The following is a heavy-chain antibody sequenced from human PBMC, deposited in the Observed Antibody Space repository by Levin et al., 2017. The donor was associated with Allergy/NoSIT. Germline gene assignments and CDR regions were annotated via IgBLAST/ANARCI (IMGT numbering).Heavy chain of an antibody. CDR1: GFTFSSYA. CDR2: ISGSSGAKT. CDR3: AKGDSSGWLPDY. D-gene: IGHD3-22*01. J-gene: IGHJ4*02. V-gene: IGHV3-23*01. Sequence: GGSLRLSSAASGFTFSSYAMSWVRQAPGKGLEWVSAISGSSGAKTYYADSVKGRFTISRDNSKTTLYVQMNSLREEDTAIYYCAKGDSSGWLPDYWGQGTLVTVSS.